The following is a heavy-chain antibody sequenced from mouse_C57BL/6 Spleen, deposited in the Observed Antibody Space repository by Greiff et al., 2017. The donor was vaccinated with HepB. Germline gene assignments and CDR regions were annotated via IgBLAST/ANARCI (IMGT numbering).Heavy chain of an antibody. CDR3: ARSLSLDAMDY. CDR2: IYPGSGNT. J-gene: IGHJ4*01. D-gene: IGHD6-1*01. V-gene: IGHV1-76*01. Sequence: VKLVESGAELVRPGASVKLSCKASGYTFTDYYINWVKQRPGQGLEWIARIYPGSGNTYYNEKFKGKATLTAEKSSSAAYMQLSSLTSEDSAVYFCARSLSLDAMDYWGQGTSVTVSS. CDR1: GYTFTDYY.